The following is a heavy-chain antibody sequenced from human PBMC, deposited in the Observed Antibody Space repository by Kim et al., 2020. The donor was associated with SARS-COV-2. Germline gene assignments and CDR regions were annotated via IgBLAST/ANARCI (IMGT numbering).Heavy chain of an antibody. Sequence: GGSLRLSCAASGFTFSSYAMHWVRQAPGKGLEWVAVISYDGSNKYYADSVKGRFTISRDNSKNTLYLQMNSLRAEDTAVYYCARDELAAAGQAQDYWGQGTLVTVSS. CDR3: ARDELAAAGQAQDY. J-gene: IGHJ4*02. D-gene: IGHD6-13*01. CDR2: ISYDGSNK. CDR1: GFTFSSYA. V-gene: IGHV3-30*04.